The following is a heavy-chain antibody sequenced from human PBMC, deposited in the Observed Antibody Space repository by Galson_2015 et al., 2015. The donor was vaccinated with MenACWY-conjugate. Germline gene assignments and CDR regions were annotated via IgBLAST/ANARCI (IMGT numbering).Heavy chain of an antibody. CDR3: ARGIAAAEVTDSYYYYYGMDV. CDR2: ISSNGGST. V-gene: IGHV3-64*01. Sequence: SLRLSCAASGFTFSSYAMHWVRQAPGKGLEYVSAISSNGGSTYYANSVKGRFTISRDNSKNTLYLQMGSLRAEDMAVYYCARGIAAAEVTDSYYYYYGMDVWGQGTTVTVSS. J-gene: IGHJ6*02. D-gene: IGHD6-13*01. CDR1: GFTFSSYA.